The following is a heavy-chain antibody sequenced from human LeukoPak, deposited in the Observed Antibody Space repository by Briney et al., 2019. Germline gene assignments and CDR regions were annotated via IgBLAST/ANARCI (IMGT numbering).Heavy chain of an antibody. CDR2: IYTSGST. Sequence: PSETLSLTCAVYGGSFSGYYWSWIRQPPGKGLEWIGRIYTSGSTNYNPSLKSLVTMSVDTSKNQFSLKLSSVTAADTAVYYCARDPDYGDYGDAFDIWGQGTMVTVSS. D-gene: IGHD4-17*01. V-gene: IGHV4-59*10. CDR1: GGSFSGYY. CDR3: ARDPDYGDYGDAFDI. J-gene: IGHJ3*02.